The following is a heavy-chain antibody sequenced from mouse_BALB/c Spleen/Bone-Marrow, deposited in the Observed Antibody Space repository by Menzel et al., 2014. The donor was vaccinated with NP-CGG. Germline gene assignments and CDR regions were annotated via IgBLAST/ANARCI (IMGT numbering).Heavy chain of an antibody. J-gene: IGHJ3*01. CDR2: IDPYYGGT. D-gene: IGHD1-1*01. Sequence: EVKLVESGPELEKPGASVKISCKASGYSFTGYNMNWVKQSDGRSLEWIGNIDPYYGGTSYNQKFRGKATLTVDKSSSTAYMQLTSLTSEDSAVYYCAKNHFGSNSHGYWGQGTLVTVSA. V-gene: IGHV1S135*01. CDR1: GYSFTGYN. CDR3: AKNHFGSNSHGY.